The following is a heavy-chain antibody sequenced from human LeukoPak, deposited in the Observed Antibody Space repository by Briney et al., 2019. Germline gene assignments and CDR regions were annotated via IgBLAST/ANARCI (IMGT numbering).Heavy chain of an antibody. D-gene: IGHD1-14*01. Sequence: GGSLRLSCTASGFIFSNFGVNWVRQAPGKGLEWVSCMDRHSDIYYADSVKRRFTISRDNAKNSVYLQMNSLTVEDSGVYYCVGDPTTNRYQYFQYWGQGALVTVSS. J-gene: IGHJ4*02. V-gene: IGHV3-21*01. CDR3: VGDPTTNRYQYFQY. CDR2: MDRHSDI. CDR1: GFIFSNFG.